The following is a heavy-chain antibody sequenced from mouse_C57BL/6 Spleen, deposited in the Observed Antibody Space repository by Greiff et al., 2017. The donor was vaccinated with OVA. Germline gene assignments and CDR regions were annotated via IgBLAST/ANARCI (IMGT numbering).Heavy chain of an antibody. D-gene: IGHD1-1*01. CDR3: ARETHYYGWYFDV. V-gene: IGHV5-16*01. J-gene: IGHJ1*03. CDR2: INYDGSST. CDR1: GFTFSDYY. Sequence: EVHLVESEGGLVQPGSSMKLSCTASGFTFSDYYMAWVRQVPEKGLEWVANINYDGSSTYYLDSLKSRFIISRDNAKNILYLQMSSLKSEDTATYYCARETHYYGWYFDVWGTGTTVTVSS.